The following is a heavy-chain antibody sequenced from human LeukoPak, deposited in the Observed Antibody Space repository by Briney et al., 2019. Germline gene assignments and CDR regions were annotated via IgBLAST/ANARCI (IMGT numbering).Heavy chain of an antibody. CDR2: TYYRSKWYN. Sequence: SQTLSLTCAISGDSVSSNSAAWNWIRQSPSRGLEWLGRTYYRSKWYNDYAVSVKSRITINPDTSKNQFSLQLNSVTPEGTAVYYCARDRYSSSRYPYYFDCWGQGTLVTVSS. D-gene: IGHD6-13*01. CDR3: ARDRYSSSRYPYYFDC. CDR1: GDSVSSNSAA. V-gene: IGHV6-1*01. J-gene: IGHJ4*02.